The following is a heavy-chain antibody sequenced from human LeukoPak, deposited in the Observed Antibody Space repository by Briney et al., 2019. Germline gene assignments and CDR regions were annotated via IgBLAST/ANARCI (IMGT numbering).Heavy chain of an antibody. CDR1: GGSISSYY. CDR3: ARGTGWLPDW. J-gene: IGHJ4*02. Sequence: SETLSLTCTVSGGSISSYYWSWIRQPPGKGLEWIGHIYGSGNTNYNPFLKSRLTISVDTSKNDFSLQLTSVTAADTAVYYCARGTGWLPDWWGQGTLVTVSS. D-gene: IGHD6-19*01. CDR2: IYGSGNT. V-gene: IGHV4-59*01.